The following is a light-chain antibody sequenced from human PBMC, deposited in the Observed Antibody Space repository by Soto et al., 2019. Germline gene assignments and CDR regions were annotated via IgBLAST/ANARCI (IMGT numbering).Light chain of an antibody. CDR1: QSVSIL. J-gene: IGKJ1*01. Sequence: ELLMTQSAAVLSVHPEERATLSCRASQSVSILLAWYQQKPGQAPRHLIHGATTRATGIPARFSGSGSGTEFTLTICSLQSEDFAVYYCQPYNNFPRTFGHGTMWDI. CDR2: GAT. V-gene: IGKV3-15*01. CDR3: QPYNNFPRT.